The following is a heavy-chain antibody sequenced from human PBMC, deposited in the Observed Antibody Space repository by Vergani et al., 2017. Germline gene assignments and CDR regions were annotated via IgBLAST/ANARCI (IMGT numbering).Heavy chain of an antibody. Sequence: QVQLVQSGAEVKKPGSSVKVSCKASGGTFSSYTISWVRQAPGQGLEWMGRIIPILGIANYGQKFQGRVTMTTDTSTSTAYMELRSLRSDDTALYYCARDGYCSSTSCYESYYYYYMDVWGKGTTVTVSS. CDR3: ARDGYCSSTSCYESYYYYYMDV. CDR2: IIPILGIA. J-gene: IGHJ6*03. D-gene: IGHD2-2*03. V-gene: IGHV1-69*09. CDR1: GGTFSSYT.